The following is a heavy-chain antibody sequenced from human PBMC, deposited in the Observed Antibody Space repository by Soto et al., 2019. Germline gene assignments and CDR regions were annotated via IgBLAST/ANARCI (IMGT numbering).Heavy chain of an antibody. V-gene: IGHV1-18*04. CDR2: ISAYNGNT. Sequence: QVQLVQSGAEVKKPGASVKVSCKASGYTFTSYGISWVRQAPGQGLEWMGWISAYNGNTNYAQKLQDRVTMTTDTSTSTAYMELRSLRSDDTAVYYCARDPDYSNPYYYYGMDVWGQGTTVTVSS. J-gene: IGHJ6*02. D-gene: IGHD4-4*01. CDR1: GYTFTSYG. CDR3: ARDPDYSNPYYYYGMDV.